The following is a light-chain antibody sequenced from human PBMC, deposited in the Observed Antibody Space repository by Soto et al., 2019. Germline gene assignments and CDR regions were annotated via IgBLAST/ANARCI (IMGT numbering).Light chain of an antibody. V-gene: IGLV2-14*01. J-gene: IGLJ2*01. Sequence: QSVLTQPASVSGSPGQSITISCTGTSSDVGDYNYVSWYQQHPGKAPKLMIYEVSNRPSGVSNRFSGSKSGNTASLTISGLQAEDEAYDYCNSYTSSSTLMVFGGGTKLTV. CDR1: SSDVGDYNY. CDR3: NSYTSSSTLMV. CDR2: EVS.